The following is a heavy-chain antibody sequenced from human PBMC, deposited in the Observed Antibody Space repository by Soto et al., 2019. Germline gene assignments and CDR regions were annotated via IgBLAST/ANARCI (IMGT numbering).Heavy chain of an antibody. CDR2: VYFSGNT. J-gene: IGHJ5*02. V-gene: IGHV4-59*01. CDR3: GSVRPSGYVLS. Sequence: SETLSLTCTVSGGSLSSDYWTWIRQSPGKGLEGIGYVYFSGNTNYNPSLKSRVTISIDTSKNQFSLRLASVTAADTAFYYCGSVRPSGYVLSWGQGTLVTVSS. CDR1: GGSLSSDY. D-gene: IGHD6-25*01.